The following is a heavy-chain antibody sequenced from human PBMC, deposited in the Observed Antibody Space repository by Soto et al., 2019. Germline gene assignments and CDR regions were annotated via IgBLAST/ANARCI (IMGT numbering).Heavy chain of an antibody. CDR2: ISGSGGST. CDR3: AKVAPWEQLLYLRYYGMDV. CDR1: GFTFSSYA. Sequence: PGGSLRLSCAASGFTFSSYAMSWVRQAPGKGLEWVSAISGSGGSTYYADSVKGRFTISRDNSKNTLYLQMNSLRAEDTAVYYCAKVAPWEQLLYLRYYGMDVWGQGTTVTVSS. J-gene: IGHJ6*02. V-gene: IGHV3-23*01. D-gene: IGHD1-26*01.